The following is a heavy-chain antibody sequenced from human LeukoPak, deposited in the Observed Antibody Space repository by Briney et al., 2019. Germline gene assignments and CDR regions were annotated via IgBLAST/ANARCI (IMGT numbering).Heavy chain of an antibody. V-gene: IGHV3-23*01. CDR3: AKVVRFGVATIRFGYFDY. J-gene: IGHJ4*02. CDR1: GFTFSSYA. D-gene: IGHD5-12*01. Sequence: PGGSLRLSCAASGFTFSSYAMSWVRQAPGKGLEWVSAISGSGGSTYYADSVKGRFTISRDNSKNTLYLQMNSLRAEDTAVYYRAKVVRFGVATIRFGYFDYWGQGTLVTVSS. CDR2: ISGSGGST.